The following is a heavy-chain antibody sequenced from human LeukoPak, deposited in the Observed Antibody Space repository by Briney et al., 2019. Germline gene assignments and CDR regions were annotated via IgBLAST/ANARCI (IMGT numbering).Heavy chain of an antibody. CDR3: ARQGEYYDIVTGFDY. Sequence: GESLKISCKGSGYLFSNYWIAWVRQVPGKGLEWMGIIYPGDSDTRYSPSFQGQVTISADKSIDTAYLHWSSLKASDTAMYYCARQGEYYDIVTGFDYWGQGTMVTVSS. CDR1: GYLFSNYW. D-gene: IGHD3-9*01. J-gene: IGHJ4*02. V-gene: IGHV5-51*01. CDR2: IYPGDSDT.